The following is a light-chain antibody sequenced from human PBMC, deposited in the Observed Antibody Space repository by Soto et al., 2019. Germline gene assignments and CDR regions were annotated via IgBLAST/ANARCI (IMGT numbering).Light chain of an antibody. CDR1: QSVSSGY. CDR2: GAS. CDR3: QQYGTSPQT. V-gene: IGKV3-20*01. J-gene: IGKJ4*01. Sequence: EIVLTQSPGTLSLSPGERATVSCRASQSVSSGYLAWYQQKPGQAPRLLIYGASRRATGIPDRFSGSGSGTDFTLTISRLEPEDFAVYYCQQYGTSPQTFGGGTKVEIK.